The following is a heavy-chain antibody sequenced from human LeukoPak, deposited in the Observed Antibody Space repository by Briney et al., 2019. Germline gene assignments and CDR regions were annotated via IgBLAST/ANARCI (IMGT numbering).Heavy chain of an antibody. J-gene: IGHJ4*02. CDR3: ARDHRASWGIVVVITPFDY. Sequence: PGGSLRLSCAASGFTFSSYAMSWVRQAPGKGLEWVSAISGSGGSTYYADSVKGRFTISRDNSKNTLYLQMNSLRAEDTAVYYCARDHRASWGIVVVITPFDYWGQGTLVTVSS. D-gene: IGHD3-22*01. V-gene: IGHV3-23*01. CDR1: GFTFSSYA. CDR2: ISGSGGST.